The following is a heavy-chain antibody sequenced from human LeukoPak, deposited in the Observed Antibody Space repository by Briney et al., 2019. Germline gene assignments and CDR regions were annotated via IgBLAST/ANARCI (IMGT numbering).Heavy chain of an antibody. CDR3: ARISTVTHQFDY. CDR1: GETFSGFY. D-gene: IGHD4-17*01. V-gene: IGHV4-34*01. J-gene: IGHJ4*02. CDR2: INYSGST. Sequence: PSETLSLTCAVYGETFSGFYWSWIRQPPGKALEWIGEINYSGSTNYNPSLKSRVTISVDTSKNQFSLNLNSVTAADTAVYYCARISTVTHQFDYWGQGMLVTVSS.